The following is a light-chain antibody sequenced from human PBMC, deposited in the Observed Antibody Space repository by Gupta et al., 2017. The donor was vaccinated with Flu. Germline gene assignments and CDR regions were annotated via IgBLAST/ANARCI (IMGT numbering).Light chain of an antibody. CDR2: EVS. CDR1: SSDVGGHNY. J-gene: IGLJ3*02. CDR3: SSYTISNTWV. V-gene: IGLV2-14*01. Sequence: QSALTQPASVSGSPGQSITISCTGTSSDVGGHNYVSWYQHHPGKAPKLMIYEVSNRPSGVSNRFSCSKSGNTASLTIFGLQAEDESNYYCSSYTISNTWVFGGGTTVTVL.